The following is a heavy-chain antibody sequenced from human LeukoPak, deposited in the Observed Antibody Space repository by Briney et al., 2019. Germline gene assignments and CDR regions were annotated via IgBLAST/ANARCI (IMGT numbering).Heavy chain of an antibody. CDR1: GGSINNGGYY. CDR2: IYYSGSS. Sequence: SQTLSLTCTVSGGSINNGGYYWSWIRQHPGKGLEWIGHIYYSGSSYYNPSLRSRVTISVDTSKNHFSLKLSSVTAADTAVYYCARNRDGYNSFDYWGQGTLVTVSS. D-gene: IGHD5-24*01. V-gene: IGHV4-31*03. J-gene: IGHJ4*02. CDR3: ARNRDGYNSFDY.